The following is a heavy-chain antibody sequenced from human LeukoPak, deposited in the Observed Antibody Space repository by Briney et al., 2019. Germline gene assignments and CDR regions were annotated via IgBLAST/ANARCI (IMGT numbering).Heavy chain of an antibody. CDR3: ARGFDTAMVTGYFDY. CDR2: IYYSGST. D-gene: IGHD5-18*01. V-gene: IGHV4-31*03. CDR1: GGSISSGGYY. J-gene: IGHJ4*02. Sequence: ASQTLSLTCTVSGGSISSGGYYWSWTPHPPGKGWEGFGYIYYSGSTYYNPSLKSRVTISVDTSKNQFSLKLSSVTAADTAVYYCARGFDTAMVTGYFDYWGQGTLVTVSS.